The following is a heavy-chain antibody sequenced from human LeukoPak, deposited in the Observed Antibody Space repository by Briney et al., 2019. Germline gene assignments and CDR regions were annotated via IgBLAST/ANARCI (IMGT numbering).Heavy chain of an antibody. CDR1: GGSISSSSYY. J-gene: IGHJ3*02. Sequence: SETLSLTCTVSGGSISSSSYYWGWIRQPPGKGLEWIGSIYYSGSTYYNPSLKSRVTISVDTSKNQFSLKLSSVTAADTAVYYCARHDTVPAATDIWGQGTMVTVSS. D-gene: IGHD2-2*01. CDR3: ARHDTVPAATDI. CDR2: IYYSGST. V-gene: IGHV4-39*01.